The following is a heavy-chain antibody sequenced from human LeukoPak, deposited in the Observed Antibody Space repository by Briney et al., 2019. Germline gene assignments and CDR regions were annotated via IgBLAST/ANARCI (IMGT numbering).Heavy chain of an antibody. CDR2: IYPDDSDT. V-gene: IGHV5-51*01. J-gene: IGHJ5*02. CDR1: GYSFTTCW. Sequence: GESLKISCETSGYSFTTCWIGWVRQMPGTGLEWVGAIYPDDSDTRYSPSFQGQVVISADRSIRTAYLQWNSLKTSDTAIYYCVRQRGSSGTINHFDPWGQGTLVTVSS. CDR3: VRQRGSSGTINHFDP. D-gene: IGHD3-10*01.